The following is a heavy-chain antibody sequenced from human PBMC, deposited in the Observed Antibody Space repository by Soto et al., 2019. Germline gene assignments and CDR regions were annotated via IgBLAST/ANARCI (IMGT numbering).Heavy chain of an antibody. CDR3: ARDDFWSGYYIGGYFDY. Sequence: QVQLVQSGAEVKKPGASVKVSCKASGYTFTSYAMHWVRQAPGQRLEWMGWTNAGNGNTKYSQKFQGRVTITRDTSASTAYMELSSLRSEDTAVYYCARDDFWSGYYIGGYFDYWGQGTLVTVSS. CDR2: TNAGNGNT. J-gene: IGHJ4*02. V-gene: IGHV1-3*01. CDR1: GYTFTSYA. D-gene: IGHD3-3*01.